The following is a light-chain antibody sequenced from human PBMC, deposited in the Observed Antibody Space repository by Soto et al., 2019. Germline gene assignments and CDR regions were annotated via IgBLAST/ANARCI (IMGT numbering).Light chain of an antibody. CDR1: QIFGSN. Sequence: EIVLTQTPGTLSLSPGERATLSCISSQIFGSNVAWYQQKPGQPPRLLIYGASTRAAGVPARFSGSGYGRQFSLTISSLQSEDFAIYHCQQHNNWPPWTFGQGTKVDVK. V-gene: IGKV3-15*01. J-gene: IGKJ1*01. CDR2: GAS. CDR3: QQHNNWPPWT.